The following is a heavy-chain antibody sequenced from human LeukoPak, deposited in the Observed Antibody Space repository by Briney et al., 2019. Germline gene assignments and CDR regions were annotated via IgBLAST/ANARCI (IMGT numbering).Heavy chain of an antibody. CDR3: ARGRGQLVRGVYYFDY. CDR1: GGSFSGYY. V-gene: IGHV4-34*01. D-gene: IGHD6-6*01. Sequence: SETLSLTCAVYGGSFSGYYWSWIGQPPGKGLGGIGEINHSGSTNYNPSLKSRVTISVDTSKNQFSLKLSSVTAADTAVYYCARGRGQLVRGVYYFDYWGQGTLVTVSS. CDR2: INHSGST. J-gene: IGHJ4*02.